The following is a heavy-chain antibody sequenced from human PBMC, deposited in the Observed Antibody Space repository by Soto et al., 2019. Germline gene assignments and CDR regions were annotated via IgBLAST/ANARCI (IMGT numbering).Heavy chain of an antibody. CDR3: ARDLAMVQYYYFSGMDV. V-gene: IGHV1-46*01. CDR1: GNIFTSYY. CDR2: INPSGGST. J-gene: IGHJ6*02. D-gene: IGHD5-18*01. Sequence: ASVKVSCKASGNIFTSYYIHWVRQAPGQGLEWMGVINPSGGSTNYAQKFQGRVSMTRDTSTSTVYMELSSLRSEDTAVYYCARDLAMVQYYYFSGMDVWGQGTTVTVSS.